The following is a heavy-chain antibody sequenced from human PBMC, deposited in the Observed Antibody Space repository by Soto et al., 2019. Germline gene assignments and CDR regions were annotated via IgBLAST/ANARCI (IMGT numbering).Heavy chain of an antibody. Sequence: GGSLRLSCAASGFTFSTFAMSWVRQAPGKGLEWVSGISGNGATTYYAESVKGRFTVSRDNFKNTLYLQLSALSAEDTALYFCAKDAEDDYGIFPYWGQGSLVTVSS. V-gene: IGHV3-23*01. CDR3: AKDAEDDYGIFPY. CDR2: ISGNGATT. CDR1: GFTFSTFA. J-gene: IGHJ4*02. D-gene: IGHD3-10*01.